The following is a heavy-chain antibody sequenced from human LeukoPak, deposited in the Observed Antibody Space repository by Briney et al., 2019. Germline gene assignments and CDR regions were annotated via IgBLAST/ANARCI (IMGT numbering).Heavy chain of an antibody. CDR3: ARDLWFGHNDAFDI. CDR1: GGSISSYY. V-gene: IGHV4-59*12. J-gene: IGHJ3*02. D-gene: IGHD3-10*01. CDR2: IYYSGST. Sequence: PSETLSLTCTVSGGSISSYYWSWIRQPPGKGLEWIGYIYYSGSTNYNPSLKSRVTMSVDTSKNQFSLKLSSVTAADTAVYYCARDLWFGHNDAFDIWGQGTMVTVSS.